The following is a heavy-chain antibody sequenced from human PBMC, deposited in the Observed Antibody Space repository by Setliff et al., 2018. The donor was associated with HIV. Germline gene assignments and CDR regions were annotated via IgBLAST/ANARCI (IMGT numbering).Heavy chain of an antibody. J-gene: IGHJ4*02. CDR1: GVSISSYY. CDR3: ARGRIGYKAFDY. Sequence: SSETLSLTCTVSGVSISSYYWSWIRQPAGKGLEWVGRIYASGIINYNPSLKSRVTMSADTSKNQFSLKLTSVTAADTAVYYCARGRIGYKAFDYWGQGTLVTVSS. D-gene: IGHD1-1*01. V-gene: IGHV4-4*07. CDR2: IYASGII.